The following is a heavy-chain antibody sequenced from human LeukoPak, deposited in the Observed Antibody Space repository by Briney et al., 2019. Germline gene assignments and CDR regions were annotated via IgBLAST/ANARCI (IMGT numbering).Heavy chain of an antibody. Sequence: GASVKVSCKASGYTFTGYYMHWVRQAPGQGLEWMGWINPNSGGTNYAQKFQGRVTMTRDTSISTAYMELSRLRSDDTSVYYCARGEVRYSSSPPGRYWGQGTLVTVSS. CDR1: GYTFTGYY. D-gene: IGHD6-6*01. CDR3: ARGEVRYSSSPPGRY. J-gene: IGHJ4*02. CDR2: INPNSGGT. V-gene: IGHV1-2*02.